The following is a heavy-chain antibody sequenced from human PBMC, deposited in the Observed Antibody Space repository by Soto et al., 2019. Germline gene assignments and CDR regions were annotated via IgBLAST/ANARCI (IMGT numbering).Heavy chain of an antibody. Sequence: GASVKVSCKASGGTFSSYTISWVRQAPGQGLEWMGRIIPILGIANYAQKFQGRVTITADKSTSTAYMELSSLRSEDTAVYYCARELNHPLDAFDIWGQGTMVTGS. CDR2: IIPILGIA. J-gene: IGHJ3*02. CDR3: ARELNHPLDAFDI. CDR1: GGTFSSYT. V-gene: IGHV1-69*04.